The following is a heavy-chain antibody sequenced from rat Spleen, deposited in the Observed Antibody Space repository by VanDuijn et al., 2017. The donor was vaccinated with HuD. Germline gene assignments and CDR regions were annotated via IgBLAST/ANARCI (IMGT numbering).Heavy chain of an antibody. D-gene: IGHD1-10*01. J-gene: IGHJ3*01. V-gene: IGHV5-29*01. Sequence: EVQLVESGGGLVQPGRSLKLSCAASGFTFSNYGMAWVRQAPTKGLEWVATINYDGSSGHSSTYYRDSVKGRFTISRDNAKSTLSLQMDSLRSEDTATYYCAKVHNNYGWFAYWGQGTLVTVSS. CDR3: AKVHNNYGWFAY. CDR2: INYDGSSGHSST. CDR1: GFTFSNYG.